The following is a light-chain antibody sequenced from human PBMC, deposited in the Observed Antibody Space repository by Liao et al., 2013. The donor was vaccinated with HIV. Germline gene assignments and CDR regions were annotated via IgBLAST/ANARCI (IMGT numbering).Light chain of an antibody. J-gene: IGLJ2*01. Sequence: SYAVTQPPSVSVSPGQTASITCSGDRLGDKYACWYQQKPGQAPVLVLYSDNVRPSRIPARFSATNSGNTATLTISRVEAGDEADYYCHVWDSMSDHVVFGGGTKLTVL. CDR3: HVWDSMSDHVV. CDR1: RLGDKY. CDR2: SDN. V-gene: IGLV3-1*01.